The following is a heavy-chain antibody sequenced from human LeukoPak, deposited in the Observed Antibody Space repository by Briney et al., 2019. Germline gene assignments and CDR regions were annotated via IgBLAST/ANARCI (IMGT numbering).Heavy chain of an antibody. V-gene: IGHV4-59*01. CDR3: VRTYYDSSGYYLDY. Sequence: SETLSLTCTVSGGSISSYYWSWIRQPPGKGLEWIGYIYYSGSTNYNPSLKSRVTISVDTSKNQFSLKLSSVTAADTAVYYCVRTYYDSSGYYLDYWGQGTLVTVSS. CDR1: GGSISSYY. J-gene: IGHJ4*02. CDR2: IYYSGST. D-gene: IGHD3-22*01.